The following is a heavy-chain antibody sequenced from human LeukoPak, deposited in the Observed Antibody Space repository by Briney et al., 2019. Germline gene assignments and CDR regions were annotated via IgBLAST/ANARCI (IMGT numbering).Heavy chain of an antibody. CDR3: ATTKKAGVVVPAAIPSIDWFDP. Sequence: PSETLSLTCAVYGGSFSGYYWSWIRQPPGKGLEWIGEINHSGSTNYNPSLTGRVTISVDTSKNQFSLKLSSVTAADTAVYYCATTKKAGVVVPAAIPSIDWFDPWGQGTLVTVSS. CDR2: INHSGST. CDR1: GGSFSGYY. V-gene: IGHV4-34*01. J-gene: IGHJ5*02. D-gene: IGHD2-2*01.